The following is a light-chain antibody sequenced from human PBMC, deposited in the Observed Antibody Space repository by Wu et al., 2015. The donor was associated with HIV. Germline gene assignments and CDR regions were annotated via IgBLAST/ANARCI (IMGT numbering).Light chain of an antibody. CDR3: QEYNDWVRS. Sequence: ERATLSCRASKSISNNYLAWYQPSTWARLPGSSSLVHPPGPTGIPARFSGSRSGTEFTLTINSLQSEGFAVYYCQEYNDWVRSFGQGTKLEIK. J-gene: IGKJ2*03. CDR2: VHP. CDR1: KSISNN. V-gene: IGKV3-15*01.